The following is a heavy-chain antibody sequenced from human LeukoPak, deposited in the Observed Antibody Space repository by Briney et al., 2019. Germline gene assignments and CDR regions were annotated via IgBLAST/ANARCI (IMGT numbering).Heavy chain of an antibody. J-gene: IGHJ5*02. CDR2: ISGSGGST. CDR1: GFTFSSYA. V-gene: IGHV3-23*01. Sequence: GGSLRLSCAASGFTFSSYAMSWVRQAPGKGLEWVSAISGSGGSTYYADSVKGRYTISRDNSKNTLYLQMNSLRAENTAIYYCAKDQQSISYSPWGQGTLVTVSS. CDR3: AKDQQSISYSP. D-gene: IGHD4-11*01.